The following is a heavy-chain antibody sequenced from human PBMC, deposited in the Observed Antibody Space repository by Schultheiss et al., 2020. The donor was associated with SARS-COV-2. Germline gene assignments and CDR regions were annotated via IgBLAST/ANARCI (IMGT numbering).Heavy chain of an antibody. CDR2: ISSSGSTI. CDR1: GFTFSSYE. Sequence: GGSLRLSCAASGFTFSSYEMNWVRQAPGKGLEWVSYISSSGSTIYYADSVKGRFTISRDNAKNSLYLQMNSLRAEDTAVYYCARIKDSSSSLGYWGQGTLVTVSS. J-gene: IGHJ4*02. D-gene: IGHD6-6*01. CDR3: ARIKDSSSSLGY. V-gene: IGHV3-48*03.